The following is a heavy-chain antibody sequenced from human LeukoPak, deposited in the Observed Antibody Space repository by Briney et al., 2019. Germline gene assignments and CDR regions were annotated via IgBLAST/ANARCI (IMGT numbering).Heavy chain of an antibody. CDR3: ARDTTGYYQGYFDY. CDR1: GFTFSSHA. D-gene: IGHD3-9*01. CDR2: ISGSGSTT. Sequence: GGSLRLSCAASGFTFSSHAMSWVRQAPGKGLEWVSGISGSGSTTYYADSVKGRFTVSRDNAKNSLYLQMNSLRAEDTAVYYCARDTTGYYQGYFDYWGQGTLVTVSS. V-gene: IGHV3-48*03. J-gene: IGHJ4*02.